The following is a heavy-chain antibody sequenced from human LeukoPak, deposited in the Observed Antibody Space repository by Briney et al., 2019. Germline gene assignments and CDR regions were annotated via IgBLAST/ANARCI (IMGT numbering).Heavy chain of an antibody. D-gene: IGHD3-10*01. CDR3: ARDNGGSGNYMDV. Sequence: ASVKVSCKASGYTFTSYGISWVRQAHGQGLEWMGWISVYKGNTNYAQKLQGRVTMTTDTSTRAAYMDLRSLRSDDTAVYYCARDNGGSGNYMDVWGKGTTVTVSS. V-gene: IGHV1-18*01. CDR1: GYTFTSYG. CDR2: ISVYKGNT. J-gene: IGHJ6*03.